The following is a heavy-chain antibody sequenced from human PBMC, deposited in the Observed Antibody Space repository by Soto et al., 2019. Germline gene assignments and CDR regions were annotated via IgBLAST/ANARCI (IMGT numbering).Heavy chain of an antibody. V-gene: IGHV4-34*01. D-gene: IGHD3-9*01. CDR1: GGSFSGYY. CDR3: ARYITTGYSRRWFDP. Sequence: ASETLSLTCAVYGGSFSGYYWSWIRQPPGKGLEWIGEINHSGSTNYNPSLKSRVTISVDTSKNQFSLKLSSVTAADTAVYYCARYITTGYSRRWFDPWGQGTLVTVSS. CDR2: INHSGST. J-gene: IGHJ5*02.